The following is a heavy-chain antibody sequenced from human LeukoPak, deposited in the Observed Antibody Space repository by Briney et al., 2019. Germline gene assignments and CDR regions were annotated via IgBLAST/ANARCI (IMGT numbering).Heavy chain of an antibody. Sequence: ASVKVSCKGSGYTFTGYYMHWVRQAPGLGLEWMGLINPNSGGTNYAQKFQGRVTMTRDTAIRTTYMELSRLRSGDTAVYYCARELDTVMVLGYWGQRTLVTVSS. CDR3: ARELDTVMVLGY. CDR1: GYTFTGYY. V-gene: IGHV1-2*02. D-gene: IGHD5-18*01. J-gene: IGHJ4*02. CDR2: INPNSGGT.